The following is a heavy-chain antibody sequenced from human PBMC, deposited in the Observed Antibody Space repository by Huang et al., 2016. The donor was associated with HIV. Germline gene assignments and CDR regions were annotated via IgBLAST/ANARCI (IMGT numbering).Heavy chain of an antibody. J-gene: IGHJ3*02. Sequence: QVQLVESGAELKKPGASVRVSCKVSGYTVSELSLHWVRQATEKGLEWRGGFDPEEGETIYAQRLQGRVTMTEDTSTDTAYMELSSLRPEDTAGYYCATSTPDVGAGVLRSAFDIWGQGTMVTVSS. CDR2: FDPEEGET. V-gene: IGHV1-24*01. CDR1: GYTVSELS. D-gene: IGHD2-15*01. CDR3: ATSTPDVGAGVLRSAFDI.